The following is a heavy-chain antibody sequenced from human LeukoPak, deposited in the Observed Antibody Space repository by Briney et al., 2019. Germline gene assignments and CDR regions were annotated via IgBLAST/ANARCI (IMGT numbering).Heavy chain of an antibody. D-gene: IGHD2-2*03. V-gene: IGHV4-34*01. CDR2: INHSGST. Sequence: SETLSLTCAVYGGSFSGYYWSWVRQPPGKGLEWVGEINHSGSTNYNPSLKSRVTISVDTSKNQFSLKLSSVTAADTAVYYCARGRRVDIVVVPAANRYADAFDIWGQGTMVTVSS. CDR1: GGSFSGYY. J-gene: IGHJ3*02. CDR3: ARGRRVDIVVVPAANRYADAFDI.